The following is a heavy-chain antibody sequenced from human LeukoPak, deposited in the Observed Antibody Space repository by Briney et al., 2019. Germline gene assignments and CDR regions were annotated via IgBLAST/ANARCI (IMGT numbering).Heavy chain of an antibody. CDR3: ARASPPNLFGGLYTGFDY. CDR2: IHPNSGGT. D-gene: IGHD2-8*01. Sequence: ASVKVSCKASGYTFTGYYLHWVRRAPGQGLEWMGWIHPNSGGTNYAHKFQGRVTMTRDTSISTAYMELSRLRSDDTAVYYCARASPPNLFGGLYTGFDYWGQGTLVTVSS. J-gene: IGHJ4*02. V-gene: IGHV1-2*07. CDR1: GYTFTGYY.